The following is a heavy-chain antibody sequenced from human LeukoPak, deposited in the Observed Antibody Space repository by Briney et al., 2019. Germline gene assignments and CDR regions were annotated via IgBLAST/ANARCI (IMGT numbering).Heavy chain of an antibody. Sequence: SETLSLTCTVSGGSISSYYWSWIRQPPGKGLEWIGNIYYSGSTNYNPSLKSRVTISVDTSKNQFSLKLSSVTAADTAVYYCARAGDGYNGDYFDYWGQGTLVTVSS. V-gene: IGHV4-59*01. CDR2: IYYSGST. CDR3: ARAGDGYNGDYFDY. CDR1: GGSISSYY. J-gene: IGHJ4*02. D-gene: IGHD5-24*01.